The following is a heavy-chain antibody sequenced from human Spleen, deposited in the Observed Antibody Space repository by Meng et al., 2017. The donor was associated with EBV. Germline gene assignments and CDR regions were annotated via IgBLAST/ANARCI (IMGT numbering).Heavy chain of an antibody. J-gene: IGHJ4*02. CDR3: ARGHSSDWDYFFDS. CDR2: IHYGGAS. V-gene: IGHV4-61*08. Sequence: GAGPGWVKPSDTLSLTCSVSDGSVTRGEYYWTWIRQSPGKGLEWIGYIHYGGASNYNPSLKSRVTISLDTSKNQFSLRVNAVTAADTAVYFCARGHSSDWDYFFDSWGLGTLVTVSS. CDR1: DGSVTRGEYY. D-gene: IGHD6-19*01.